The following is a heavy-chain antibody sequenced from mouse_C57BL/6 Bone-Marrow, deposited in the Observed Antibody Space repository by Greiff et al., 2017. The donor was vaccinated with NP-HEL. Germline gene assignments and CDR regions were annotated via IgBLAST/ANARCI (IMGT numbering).Heavy chain of an antibody. CDR1: GYTFTEYT. J-gene: IGHJ1*03. Sequence: QVQLQQSGAELVKPGASVKLSCKASGYTFTEYTIHWVKQRSGQGLEWIGWFYPGCGSIKYNEKSKDKATLTADKSSSTVYMALSSLTSEDSAVYVGARRGDYSGSSYGDFDYWGTGTTVTVSS. V-gene: IGHV1-62-2*01. D-gene: IGHD1-1*01. CDR3: ARRGDYSGSSYGDFDY. CDR2: FYPGCGSI.